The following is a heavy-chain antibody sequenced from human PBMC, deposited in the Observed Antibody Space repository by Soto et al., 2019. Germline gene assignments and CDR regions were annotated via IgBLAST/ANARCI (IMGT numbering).Heavy chain of an antibody. D-gene: IGHD3-22*01. CDR2: ISGSGATI. Sequence: GGSLRLSCAASGFTFTSFAMTWVRQAPGKGLEWLSVISGSGATIYYADSVKGRFTISKDNSKNTLYLQMNSLRLEDTALYYCAKAPSVAQSSRGYFDCWGQGALVTVSS. V-gene: IGHV3-23*01. CDR1: GFTFTSFA. J-gene: IGHJ4*02. CDR3: AKAPSVAQSSRGYFDC.